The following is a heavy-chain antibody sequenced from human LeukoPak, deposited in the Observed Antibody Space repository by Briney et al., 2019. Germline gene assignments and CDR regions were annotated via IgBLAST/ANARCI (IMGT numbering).Heavy chain of an antibody. J-gene: IGHJ3*02. CDR3: ARDCDCSGTTCGYKGAFDI. Sequence: PGGSLRLSCVASGFTFSDYYMSWIRQAPGKGLEWVSYINVGGSTMFYGDSVKGRFTVSRDDAKNSLYLQMNSLRAEDTAIYYCARDCDCSGTTCGYKGAFDIWGRGTMVTVSS. CDR2: INVGGSTM. V-gene: IGHV3-11*04. D-gene: IGHD2-2*01. CDR1: GFTFSDYY.